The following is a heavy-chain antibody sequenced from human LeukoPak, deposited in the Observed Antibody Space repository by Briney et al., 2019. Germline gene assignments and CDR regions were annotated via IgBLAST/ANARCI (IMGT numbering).Heavy chain of an antibody. CDR2: INPNSGGT. Sequence: GASVKVSCKASGYTFTGYYMHWVRQAPGQGLEWMGWINPNSGGTNYAQKFQGRVTMTRDTSISTAYMELSRLRSDDTAVYYRACHRDYYGSGSYLAFDIWGQGTMVTVSS. CDR3: ACHRDYYGSGSYLAFDI. J-gene: IGHJ3*02. D-gene: IGHD3-10*01. V-gene: IGHV1-2*02. CDR1: GYTFTGYY.